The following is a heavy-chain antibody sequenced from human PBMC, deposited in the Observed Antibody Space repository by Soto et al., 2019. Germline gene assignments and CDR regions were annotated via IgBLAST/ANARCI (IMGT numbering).Heavy chain of an antibody. CDR1: GFTVSSNY. D-gene: IGHD1-26*01. J-gene: IGHJ5*02. CDR2: IYSGGST. Sequence: EVQLVESGGGLVQPGGSLRLSCAASGFTVSSNYMSWVRQAPGKGLEWVSVIYSGGSTYYADSVEGRFTISRHNSKNSLYLEMNIVSAEDAAVYYCAWGGWWFAPLGQGTLVTVSS. V-gene: IGHV3-53*04. CDR3: AWGGWWFAP.